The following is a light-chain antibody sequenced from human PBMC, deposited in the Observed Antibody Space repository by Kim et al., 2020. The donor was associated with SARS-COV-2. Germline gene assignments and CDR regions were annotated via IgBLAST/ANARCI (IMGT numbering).Light chain of an antibody. V-gene: IGKV2-30*01. Sequence: PASHSCRAGQSLVYSGGCTGCTWFHVGPGQTPRRLVYRVSGRDSGVPDRFSGSGSGTDFTLKIRRVEAEDVGIYYCMLGTHWPPTFGRGTKVDI. CDR1: QSLVYSGGCTG. J-gene: IGKJ1*01. CDR3: MLGTHWPPT. CDR2: RVS.